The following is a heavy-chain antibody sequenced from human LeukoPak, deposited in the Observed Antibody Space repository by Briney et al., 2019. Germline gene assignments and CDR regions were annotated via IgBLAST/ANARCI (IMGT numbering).Heavy chain of an antibody. J-gene: IGHJ6*02. Sequence: ASVKVSCKASGYTFTSYAMHWVRQAPGQRLEWMGWINAGNGNTKYSQKFQGRVTITRDTSASTAYMELSSLRSGDTAVYYCARGSGWTYYYYGMDVWGQGTTVTVSS. V-gene: IGHV1-3*01. D-gene: IGHD6-19*01. CDR2: INAGNGNT. CDR3: ARGSGWTYYYYGMDV. CDR1: GYTFTSYA.